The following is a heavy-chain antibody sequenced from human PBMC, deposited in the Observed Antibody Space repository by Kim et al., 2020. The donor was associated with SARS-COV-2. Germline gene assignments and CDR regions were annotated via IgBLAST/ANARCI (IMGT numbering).Heavy chain of an antibody. J-gene: IGHJ4*02. D-gene: IGHD6-19*01. V-gene: IGHV1-69*04. CDR3: AREASSVAVAADFDY. CDR1: GGTFSSYA. CDR2: IIPILGIA. Sequence: SVKVSCKASGGTFSSYAISWVRQAPGQGLEWMGRIIPILGIANYAQKFQGRVTITADKSTSTAYMELSSLRSEDTAVYYCAREASSVAVAADFDYWGQGTLVTVSS.